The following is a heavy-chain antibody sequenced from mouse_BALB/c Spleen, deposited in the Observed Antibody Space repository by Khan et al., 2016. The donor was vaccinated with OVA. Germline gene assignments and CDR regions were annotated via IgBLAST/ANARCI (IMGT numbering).Heavy chain of an antibody. V-gene: IGHV1S135*01. CDR1: GYSFTNYY. D-gene: IGHD2-13*01. Sequence: VQLQQSEPELMKPGASVKISCTASGYSFTNYYIHWVKQSHGQSLEWIGYIDPFNGGTNYNQKFKGTATLTVDKSSSTAYMHLSSLTSEDSAVYYCTRLGTTGWFAYWGQGTLVTVSA. J-gene: IGHJ3*01. CDR2: IDPFNGGT. CDR3: TRLGTTGWFAY.